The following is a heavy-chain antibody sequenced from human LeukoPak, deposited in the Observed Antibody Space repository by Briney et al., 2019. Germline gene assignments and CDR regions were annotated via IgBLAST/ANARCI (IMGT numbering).Heavy chain of an antibody. CDR1: GFTFSSYS. J-gene: IGHJ4*02. CDR3: ARGDSFDY. CDR2: IGHDGSER. Sequence: GGSLRLSCIASGFTFSSYSMTWVRQAPGKGLEWLANIGHDGSERDYVDSVKGRFTISRDNAKNSLYLQMNSLRAEDTGVYYCARGDSFDYWGQGTLVTVSS. V-gene: IGHV3-7*01. D-gene: IGHD3/OR15-3a*01.